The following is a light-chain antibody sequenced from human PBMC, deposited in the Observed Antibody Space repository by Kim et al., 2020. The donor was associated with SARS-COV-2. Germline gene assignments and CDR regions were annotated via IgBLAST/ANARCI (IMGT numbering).Light chain of an antibody. CDR2: DVN. J-gene: IGLJ2*01. CDR3: SSYTSSSTLV. CDR1: SSDVGGYNY. V-gene: IGLV2-14*04. Sequence: GQSITISCTGTSSDVGGYNYVYWYQQHPGKAPKVMIYDVNKRPSGVSDRFSGSKSGNTASLTISGLQTEDEADYYCSSYTSSSTLVFGGGTKVTVL.